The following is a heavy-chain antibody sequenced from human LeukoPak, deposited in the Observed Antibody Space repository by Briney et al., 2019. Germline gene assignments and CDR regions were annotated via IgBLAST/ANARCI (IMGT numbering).Heavy chain of an antibody. V-gene: IGHV3-43*01. J-gene: IGHJ4*02. D-gene: IGHD3-22*01. CDR3: AAGALYYYENSGYHY. CDR2: LSWDGSTT. Sequence: GGSLRLSCAASGFTFDDFTMHWVRQPPGRGLGWVSLLSWDGSTTYYADSVKGRFTISRDNSKNSLYLQMNSLTSEDTALYFCAAGALYYYENSGYHYWGQGTLVTVSS. CDR1: GFTFDDFT.